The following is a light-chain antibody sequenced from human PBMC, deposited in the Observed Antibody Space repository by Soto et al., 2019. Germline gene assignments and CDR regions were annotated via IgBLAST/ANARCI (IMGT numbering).Light chain of an antibody. CDR1: QNFNSW. J-gene: IGKJ5*01. Sequence: DIQMTQSPSTLSASVGDRVTITCRASQNFNSWLAWYQQKPGKAPNILIYNASSLESGGPSRFSGSGSGTEFTITISSLQPDDFAAYYCQQYEIYPLTFGQGTRLEIK. CDR2: NAS. V-gene: IGKV1-5*03. CDR3: QQYEIYPLT.